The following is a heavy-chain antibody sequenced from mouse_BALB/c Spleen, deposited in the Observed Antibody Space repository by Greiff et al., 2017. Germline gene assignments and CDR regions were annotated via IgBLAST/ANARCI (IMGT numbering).Heavy chain of an antibody. V-gene: IGHV6-6*02. CDR1: GFTFSNYW. CDR3: TRQANYFDY. CDR2: IRLKSNNYAT. J-gene: IGHJ2*01. D-gene: IGHD3-2*02. Sequence: EVMLVESGGGLVQPGGSMKLSCVASGFTFSNYWMNWVRQSPEKGLEWVAEIRLKSNNYATHYAESVKGRFTISRDDSKSSVYLQMNNLRAEDTGIYYCTRQANYFDYWGQGTTLTVSS.